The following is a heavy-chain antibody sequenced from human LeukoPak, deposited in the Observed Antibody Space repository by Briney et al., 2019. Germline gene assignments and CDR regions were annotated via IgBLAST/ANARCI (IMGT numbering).Heavy chain of an antibody. V-gene: IGHV4-39*01. Sequence: SETLSLTCTVSGGSICSSSYYWGWIRQPPGKGLEWIGSIYYSGSTYYNPSLKSRITISVDTSKNQFSLKLSSVTAADTAVYYCARGPSGSYYGFDYWGQGTLVTVSS. CDR3: ARGPSGSYYGFDY. CDR1: GGSICSSSYY. D-gene: IGHD1-26*01. J-gene: IGHJ4*02. CDR2: IYYSGST.